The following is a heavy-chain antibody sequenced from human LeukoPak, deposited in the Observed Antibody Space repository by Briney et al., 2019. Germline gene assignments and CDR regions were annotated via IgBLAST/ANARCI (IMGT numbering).Heavy chain of an antibody. CDR3: ARDKYYDSSGYSDDAFDI. CDR1: GYTFTGYY. CDR2: INPNSGGT. Sequence: ASVKVSCKASGYTFTGYYMHWVRQAPGQGLEWMGWINPNSGGTNYAQKFQGRVTMTRDTSISTAYMELSRLRSDDTAVYYCARDKYYDSSGYSDDAFDIWGQGTMVTVSS. D-gene: IGHD3-22*01. V-gene: IGHV1-2*02. J-gene: IGHJ3*02.